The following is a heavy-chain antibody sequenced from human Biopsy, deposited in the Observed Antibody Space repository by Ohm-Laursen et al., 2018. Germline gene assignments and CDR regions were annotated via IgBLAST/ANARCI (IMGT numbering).Heavy chain of an antibody. V-gene: IGHV4-39*01. Sequence: SETLSLTCIVSGGSISSSTTYYWAWLRQPPGKGLEWIGSIYNTETTFYNPSLKSPVTISVDTSTIQFSLKVSSVTAADTALYFCARHPTGFWFDPWGHGTLVTVSS. CDR2: IYNTETT. CDR3: ARHPTGFWFDP. CDR1: GGSISSSTTYY. J-gene: IGHJ5*02.